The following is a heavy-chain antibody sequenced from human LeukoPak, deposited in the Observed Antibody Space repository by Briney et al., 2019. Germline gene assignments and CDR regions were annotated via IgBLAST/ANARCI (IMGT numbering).Heavy chain of an antibody. CDR1: GFTFSSYS. J-gene: IGHJ4*02. Sequence: PGGSLRLSCAASGFTFSSYSMNWVRQAPGKGLEWVSAIRGSGGSTYYADSVKGRFTTSRDNSKNTLYLQMNSLRAEDTAVYYCAKTAPSTGWTTVTTEELDYWGQGTLVAVSS. CDR3: AKTAPSTGWTTVTTEELDY. D-gene: IGHD4-17*01. V-gene: IGHV3-23*01. CDR2: IRGSGGST.